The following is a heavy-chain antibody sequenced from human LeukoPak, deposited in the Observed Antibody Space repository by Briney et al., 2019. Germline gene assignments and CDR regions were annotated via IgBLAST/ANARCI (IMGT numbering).Heavy chain of an antibody. CDR2: ISGSGGST. Sequence: PGGSLRLSCAASGFTFSSYAMSWVRQAPGKGLEWVSAISGSGGSTYYADSVKGRFTISRDNSKNTLYLQMNSLRAEDTAVYYCAKDLNRGSSGCMGDWGQGTLVTVSS. CDR3: AKDLNRGSSGCMGD. D-gene: IGHD6-19*01. J-gene: IGHJ4*02. CDR1: GFTFSSYA. V-gene: IGHV3-23*01.